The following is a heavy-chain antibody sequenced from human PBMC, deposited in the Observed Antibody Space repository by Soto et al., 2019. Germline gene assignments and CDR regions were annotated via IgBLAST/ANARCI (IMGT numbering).Heavy chain of an antibody. CDR2: INPSGGST. V-gene: IGHV1-46*01. J-gene: IGHJ6*02. D-gene: IGHD3-22*01. Sequence: GASVKVSCKASGYTFTSYYMHWVRQAPGQGLEWMGIINPSGGSTSYAQKFQGRVTMTRDTSTSTVYMELSSLRSEDTAVYYCARDLTYHDSSGHGPYGMDVWGQGTTVTVSS. CDR3: ARDLTYHDSSGHGPYGMDV. CDR1: GYTFTSYY.